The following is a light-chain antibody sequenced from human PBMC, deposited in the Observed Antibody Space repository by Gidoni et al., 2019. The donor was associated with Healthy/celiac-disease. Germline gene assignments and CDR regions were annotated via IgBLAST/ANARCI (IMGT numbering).Light chain of an antibody. CDR3: SSYTSSSTPV. V-gene: IGLV2-14*03. J-gene: IGLJ3*02. CDR2: DVS. Sequence: QSALTQPASVSGSPGQSITISCTGTRSDVGGYNYVSWYQQHPGKAPKLMIYDVSNRPSGVSNRFSGSKSGYTASLTISGLQAEDEADYYCSSYTSSSTPVFGGGTKLTVL. CDR1: RSDVGGYNY.